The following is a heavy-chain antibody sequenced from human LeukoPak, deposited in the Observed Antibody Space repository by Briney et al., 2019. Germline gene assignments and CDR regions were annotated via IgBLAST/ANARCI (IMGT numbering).Heavy chain of an antibody. D-gene: IGHD4-17*01. Sequence: GGSLRLSCAASGFTFSSYAMHWVRQAPGKGLEWVAVISYDGSNKYYAYSVNRRFTISRDNSKNTLYLQMNSLRAEDTAVDYCARVTVTTPYYYYYGMDVWGQGTTVTVSS. V-gene: IGHV3-30-3*01. CDR2: ISYDGSNK. CDR3: ARVTVTTPYYYYYGMDV. J-gene: IGHJ6*02. CDR1: GFTFSSYA.